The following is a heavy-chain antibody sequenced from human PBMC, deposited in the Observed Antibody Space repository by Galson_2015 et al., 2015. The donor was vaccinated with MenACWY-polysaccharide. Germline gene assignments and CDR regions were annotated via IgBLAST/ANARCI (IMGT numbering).Heavy chain of an antibody. D-gene: IGHD3-10*02. CDR1: TVTFRGSG. CDR2: IQYDAVYK. V-gene: IGHV3-33*01. J-gene: IGHJ3*02. CDR3: AREGSRIVFHAFDT. Sequence: SLRLSCAASTVTFRGSGMHWVRQAPGKGLGWVAVIQYDAVYKQYLDSVKGRFSVSRDNSKSTLYLEMNNLRAEDTALYYCAREGSRIVFHAFDTWAKGQWSSFPQ.